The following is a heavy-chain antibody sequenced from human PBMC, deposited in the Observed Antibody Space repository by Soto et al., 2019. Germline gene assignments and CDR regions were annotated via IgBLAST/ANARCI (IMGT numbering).Heavy chain of an antibody. CDR2: INTDGSGT. CDR3: TTEQHTGYCGGASCYSHAFDI. V-gene: IGHV3-74*01. CDR1: AFTFSDYW. D-gene: IGHD2-15*01. J-gene: IGHJ3*02. Sequence: GGSLRLSCAASAFTFSDYWMRWVRQVPGKGLVWVSRINTDGSGTSYADFVKGRFTISRDNAKNTVFLQMNSLKTEDTAVYYCTTEQHTGYCGGASCYSHAFDIWGQGTMVTVSS.